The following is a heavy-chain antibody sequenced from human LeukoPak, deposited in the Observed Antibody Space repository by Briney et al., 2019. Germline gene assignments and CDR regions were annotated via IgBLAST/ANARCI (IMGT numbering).Heavy chain of an antibody. Sequence: SETLSLTCTVSGGSISSYYWSWIRQPPGKGLEWIGYIYYSGSTNYNPSLKSRVTISVDTSKNQFSLKLSSVTAADTAVHYCARGNVEMATIRHYYYYYMDVWGKGTTVTVSS. V-gene: IGHV4-59*01. CDR2: IYYSGST. CDR3: ARGNVEMATIRHYYYYYMDV. CDR1: GGSISSYY. D-gene: IGHD5-24*01. J-gene: IGHJ6*03.